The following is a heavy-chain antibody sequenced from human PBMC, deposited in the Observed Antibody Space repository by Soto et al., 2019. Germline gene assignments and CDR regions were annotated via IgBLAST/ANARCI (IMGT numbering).Heavy chain of an antibody. CDR2: ISAYNGKT. CDR3: ARDLRGQWLVTFDY. J-gene: IGHJ4*02. Sequence: ASVKVSCKASGYTFTSYGISWVRQAPGQGLEWMGWISAYNGKTNYEQKLQGRVTMTTDTSTSTAYMELRSLRSDDTAVYYCARDLRGQWLVTFDYWGQGTLVTVSS. D-gene: IGHD6-19*01. V-gene: IGHV1-18*01. CDR1: GYTFTSYG.